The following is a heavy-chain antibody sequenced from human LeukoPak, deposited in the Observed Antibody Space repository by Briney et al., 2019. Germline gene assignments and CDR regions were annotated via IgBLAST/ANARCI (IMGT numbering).Heavy chain of an antibody. D-gene: IGHD6-19*01. CDR1: GGTFSSYA. CDR2: IIPIFGTA. J-gene: IGHJ5*02. CDR3: ARDKTVAGTLWRNWFDP. V-gene: IGHV1-69*06. Sequence: GASVKVSCKASGGTFSSYAISWVRQAPGQGLEWMGGIIPIFGTANYAQKFQGRVTITADKSTSTAYMELSSLRSEDTAVYYCARDKTVAGTLWRNWFDPWGQGTLVTVSS.